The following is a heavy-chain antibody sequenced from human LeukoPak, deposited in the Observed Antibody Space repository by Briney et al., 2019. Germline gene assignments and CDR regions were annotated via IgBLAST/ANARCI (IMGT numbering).Heavy chain of an antibody. J-gene: IGHJ4*02. D-gene: IGHD3-22*01. CDR1: GFTFSGYR. Sequence: GGSLRLSCAASGFTFSGYRMNWVRQAPGKGLEWVSSISSSSSAIYYADSVKGRFTIPRDNAKSLVFLQMNTLRGEDTAVYYCAKDRRYYDSSGYCSLDYWGQGTLVTVSS. V-gene: IGHV3-21*01. CDR3: AKDRRYYDSSGYCSLDY. CDR2: ISSSSSAI.